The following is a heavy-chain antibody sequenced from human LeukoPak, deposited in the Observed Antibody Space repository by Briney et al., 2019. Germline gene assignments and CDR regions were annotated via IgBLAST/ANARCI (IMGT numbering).Heavy chain of an antibody. V-gene: IGHV4-34*01. CDR2: INHSGST. CDR1: GFTFSSNY. J-gene: IGHJ5*02. D-gene: IGHD5-18*01. Sequence: GSLRLSCAASGFTFSSNYMSWIRQPPGKGLEWIGEINHSGSTNYNPSLKSRVTISVDTSKNQFSLKLSSVTAADTAVYYCARLSYSYGHPWGQGTLVTVSS. CDR3: ARLSYSYGHP.